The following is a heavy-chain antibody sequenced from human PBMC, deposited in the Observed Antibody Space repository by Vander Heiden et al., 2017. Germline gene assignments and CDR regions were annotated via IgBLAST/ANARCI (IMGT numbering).Heavy chain of an antibody. CDR3: AREYSSSFDH. D-gene: IGHD6-6*01. CDR1: GFSFSDYY. CDR2: ITGGGTG. Sequence: QVQLVESGGGVAKPGGSLRLSCAAFGFSFSDYYMSGIRQAPGKGLEWLSYITGGGTGYYADSVKGRFTISRDNAKKSLYLQMNGLRAEDTAVYYCAREYSSSFDHWGQGARVTVSS. J-gene: IGHJ4*02. V-gene: IGHV3-11*01.